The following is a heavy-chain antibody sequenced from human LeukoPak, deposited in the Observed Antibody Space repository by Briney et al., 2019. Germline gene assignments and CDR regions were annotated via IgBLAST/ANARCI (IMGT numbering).Heavy chain of an antibody. J-gene: IGHJ4*02. D-gene: IGHD2-2*01. CDR3: AKRPDCSTTNCLRFEY. CDR2: INGDGGSI. V-gene: IGHV3-23*01. CDR1: GFTFSTYA. Sequence: GGSLRLSCAASGFTFSTYAMSWVRQAPGQGLEWVSSINGDGGSIYYAESVKGRFTVSRDNSKNTLYLQMDSLRAEDTAVYYCAKRPDCSTTNCLRFEYWGQGTLVTVSS.